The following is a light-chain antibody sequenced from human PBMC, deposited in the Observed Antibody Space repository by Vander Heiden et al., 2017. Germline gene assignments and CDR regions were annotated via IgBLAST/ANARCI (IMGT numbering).Light chain of an antibody. J-gene: IGLJ2*01. CDR1: SSNTGSNT. V-gene: IGLV1-44*01. CDR3: AAWEDSLNGVV. CDR2: GNN. Sequence: QSVLTQPPSASGSPGKRVTSSCSGSSSNTGSNTVNWYQQIPGTAPKLLIYGNNQRPSGVPDRFSGSKAGTSASLAISGLQSEDEADYYCAAWEDSLNGVVFGGGTKLSVL.